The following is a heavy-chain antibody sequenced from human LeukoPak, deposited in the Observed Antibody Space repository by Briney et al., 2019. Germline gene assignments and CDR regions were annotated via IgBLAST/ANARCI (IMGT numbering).Heavy chain of an antibody. CDR1: GGSFSGYY. CDR3: ARSLRGYGMDV. CDR2: INRSGST. Sequence: SETLSLTCAVYGGSFSGYYWSWIRQPPGKGLEWIGEINRSGSTNYNPSLKSRVTISVDTSKNQFSLKLSSVTAADTAVYYCARSLRGYGMDVWGQGTTVTVSS. J-gene: IGHJ6*02. V-gene: IGHV4-34*01. D-gene: IGHD3-10*01.